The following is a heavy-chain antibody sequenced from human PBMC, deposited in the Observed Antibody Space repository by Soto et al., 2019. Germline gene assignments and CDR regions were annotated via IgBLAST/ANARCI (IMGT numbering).Heavy chain of an antibody. V-gene: IGHV3-74*03. CDR2: INTDASDT. Sequence: EVQLVESGGGLVQPGGSLRLSCAASGFTFSRHWLHWVRQAPGEGLVWVSRINTDASDTKYADSVKGRFTISRDNAKSTLYLDMKSLRAEDTGVYYCARPKTMIYSAFDVWGQGTRVTVSS. D-gene: IGHD3-22*01. J-gene: IGHJ3*01. CDR1: GFTFSRHW. CDR3: ARPKTMIYSAFDV.